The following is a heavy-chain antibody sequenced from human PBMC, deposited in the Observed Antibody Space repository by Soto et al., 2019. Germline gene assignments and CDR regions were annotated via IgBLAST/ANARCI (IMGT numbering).Heavy chain of an antibody. J-gene: IGHJ4*02. V-gene: IGHV1-46*01. CDR3: ARASTKDSSVGAVD. D-gene: IGHD1-26*01. CDR2: INPDPKSA. Sequence: ASVKVSCKASIDSLSSNFIHWVRQAPGEGREWMGIINPDPKSASYSTELQGSLTLTGDMPSRTVSMQLSTVRAADTAVYYCARASTKDSSVGAVDWGQGTLVTVSS. CDR1: IDSLSSNF.